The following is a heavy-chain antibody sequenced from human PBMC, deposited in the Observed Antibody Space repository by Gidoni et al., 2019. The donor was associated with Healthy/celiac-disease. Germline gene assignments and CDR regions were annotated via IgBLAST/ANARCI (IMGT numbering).Heavy chain of an antibody. Sequence: QVQLQQWGAGLLKPSETLSLTCAAHGGSFSGYYWSWIRQPPGKGLEWIGEINHSGSTNYNPSLKGRVTISVYTSKNQFSLKLSSVTAADTAVYYCARQSKLLKGVSALHFDYWGQGTLVTVSS. CDR3: ARQSKLLKGVSALHFDY. D-gene: IGHD2-15*01. V-gene: IGHV4-34*01. J-gene: IGHJ4*02. CDR1: GGSFSGYY. CDR2: INHSGST.